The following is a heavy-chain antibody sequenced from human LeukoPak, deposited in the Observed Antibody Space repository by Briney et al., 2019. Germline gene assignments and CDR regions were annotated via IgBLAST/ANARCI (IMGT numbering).Heavy chain of an antibody. CDR3: ARDLDYVFDY. V-gene: IGHV3-48*04. CDR1: GFTFSSYA. Sequence: GGSLRLSCAASGFTFSSYAMSWVRQAPGKGLEWVSYISSSSSTIYYADSVKGRFTISGDNAKNSLYLQMNSLRAEDTAVYYCARDLDYVFDYWGQGTLVTVSS. CDR2: ISSSSSTI. J-gene: IGHJ4*02. D-gene: IGHD3/OR15-3a*01.